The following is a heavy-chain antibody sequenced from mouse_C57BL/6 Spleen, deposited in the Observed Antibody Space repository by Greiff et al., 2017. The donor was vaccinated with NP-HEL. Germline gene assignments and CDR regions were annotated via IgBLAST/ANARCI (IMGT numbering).Heavy chain of an antibody. V-gene: IGHV1-69*01. CDR2: IDPSDSYT. Sequence: VQLQQPGAELVMPGASVKLSCKASGYTFTSYWMHWVKQRPGQGLEWIGNIDPSDSYTNYNQKFKGKSTLTVDKSSSTAYMQLSSLTSEDSAVYYCARFYHCDRYFDVWGTGTTVTVSS. CDR3: ARFYHCDRYFDV. J-gene: IGHJ1*03. CDR1: GYTFTSYW.